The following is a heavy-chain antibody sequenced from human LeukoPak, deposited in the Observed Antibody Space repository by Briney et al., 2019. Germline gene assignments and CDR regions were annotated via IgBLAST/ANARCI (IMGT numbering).Heavy chain of an antibody. CDR3: ARGSRGYDFWSGYPNWFDP. V-gene: IGHV5-51*01. CDR1: GYSFTSYW. Sequence: GESLKISCKGSGYSFTSYWIGWVRQMPGKGLEWMGTIYPGDSDTRYSPSFQGQVTISADKSISTAYLQWSSLKASDTAMYYCARGSRGYDFWSGYPNWFDPWGQGTLVTVSS. CDR2: IYPGDSDT. J-gene: IGHJ5*02. D-gene: IGHD3-3*01.